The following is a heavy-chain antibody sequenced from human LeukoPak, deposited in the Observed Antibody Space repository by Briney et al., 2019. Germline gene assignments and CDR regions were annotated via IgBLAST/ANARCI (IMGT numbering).Heavy chain of an antibody. CDR2: VYYAGST. J-gene: IGHJ5*02. CDR3: ARGSGTYYYDSGGYLNWFDP. D-gene: IGHD3-22*01. Sequence: PSETLSLTCTVSGGSISSSGYYWGWIRQPPGKGLEWIGTVYYAGSTYYNPSLKSRVTISEDTSRNQFSLKLNPVTAADTAVYYCARGSGTYYYDSGGYLNWFDPWGQGILVTVSS. V-gene: IGHV4-39*01. CDR1: GGSISSSGYY.